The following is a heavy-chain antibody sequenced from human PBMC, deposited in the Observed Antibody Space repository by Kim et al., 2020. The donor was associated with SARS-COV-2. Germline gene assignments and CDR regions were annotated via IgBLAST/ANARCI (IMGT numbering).Heavy chain of an antibody. J-gene: IGHJ5*02. CDR3: ATTVDTAMTAVSWFDP. CDR1: GYTLTELS. D-gene: IGHD5-18*01. Sequence: ASVKVSCKVSGYTLTELSMHWVRQAPGKGLEWMGGFDPEDGETIYAQKFQGRVTMTEDTSTDTAYMELSSLRSEDSAVYYCATTVDTAMTAVSWFDPWGQGPLVTVSS. V-gene: IGHV1-24*01. CDR2: FDPEDGET.